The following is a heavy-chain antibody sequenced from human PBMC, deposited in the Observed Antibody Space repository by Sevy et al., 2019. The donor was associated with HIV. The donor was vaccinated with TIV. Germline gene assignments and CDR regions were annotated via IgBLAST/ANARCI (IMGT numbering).Heavy chain of an antibody. Sequence: SETLSLTYSVSGGSISKIGNYWGWVRQPTGERLEWIGDIFHTGKTNYNPSLKSRVTISLDTSKNQFSLKLGSVTAADTAVDYCAKIYDYWGPGALVTVSS. J-gene: IGHJ4*02. CDR1: GGSISKIGNY. D-gene: IGHD3-3*01. CDR2: IFHTGKT. V-gene: IGHV4-39*01. CDR3: AKIYDY.